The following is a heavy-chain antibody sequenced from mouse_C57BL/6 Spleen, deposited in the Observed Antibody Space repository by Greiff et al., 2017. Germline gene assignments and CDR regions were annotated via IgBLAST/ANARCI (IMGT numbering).Heavy chain of an antibody. V-gene: IGHV1-55*01. CDR3: ARRSNYDVSWYFDV. CDR2: IYPGSGST. CDR1: GYTFTSYW. J-gene: IGHJ1*03. D-gene: IGHD2-5*01. Sequence: QVQLQQPGAELVKPGASVKMSCKASGYTFTSYWITWVKQRPGQGLEWIGDIYPGSGSTNYNEKFKSKATLTVDTSSSTAYMQLSSLTSEDSAVYYCARRSNYDVSWYFDVWGTGTTVTVSS.